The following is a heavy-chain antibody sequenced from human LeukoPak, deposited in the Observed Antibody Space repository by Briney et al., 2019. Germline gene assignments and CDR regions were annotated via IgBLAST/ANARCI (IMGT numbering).Heavy chain of an antibody. CDR2: IYPDDSDT. Sequence: GESLKISCRSSGYTFTNYWIGWVRQMPGKGLEWMGIIYPDDSDTRYSPSFQGQVTISADKSISTAYLQWSSLKASDTAMYYCARRTYCSSASCYILDYWGQGTLVTVSS. CDR3: ARRTYCSSASCYILDY. V-gene: IGHV5-51*01. J-gene: IGHJ4*02. D-gene: IGHD2-2*02. CDR1: GYTFTNYW.